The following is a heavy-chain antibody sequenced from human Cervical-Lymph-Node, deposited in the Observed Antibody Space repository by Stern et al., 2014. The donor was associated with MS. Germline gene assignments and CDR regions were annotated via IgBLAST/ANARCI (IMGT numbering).Heavy chain of an antibody. CDR2: VKPGHGDT. CDR1: RYTFTAYA. V-gene: IGHV1-3*01. D-gene: IGHD6-19*01. Sequence: VQLVQSGPEVKKPGASVSVSCKASRYTFTAYAIHWVRQAPGQRLQWLGRVKPGHGDTQYSQNLQGRVAISRDTSATTVSMDLTSLTVEDTAVYFCASESPTGLYNEEYFHHWGQGTLVIVS. J-gene: IGHJ1*01. CDR3: ASESPTGLYNEEYFHH.